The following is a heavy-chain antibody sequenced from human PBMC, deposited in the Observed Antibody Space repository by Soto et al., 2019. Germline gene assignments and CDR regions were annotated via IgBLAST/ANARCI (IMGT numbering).Heavy chain of an antibody. D-gene: IGHD1-1*01. J-gene: IGHJ6*02. CDR2: IHPSGSP. V-gene: IGHV4-34*01. CDR1: GGSLSGYY. CDR3: GRGIDEYNLGNC. Sequence: SSETLSLTCAVYGGSLSGYYWSWIRQSPGKGLEWIGEIHPSGSPYYNPSLNSRVTMSLDTSKNQFSLKLTSVTAADTALYFCGRGIDEYNLGNCWGPGTTVTVSS.